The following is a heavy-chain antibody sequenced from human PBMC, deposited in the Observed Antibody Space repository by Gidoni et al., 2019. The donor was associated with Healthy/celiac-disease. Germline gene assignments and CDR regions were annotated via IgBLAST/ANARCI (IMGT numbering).Heavy chain of an antibody. CDR3: TKTAEPGSAWLDDY. Sequence: EVQLLESGGGLVQPGGSLRLSCAASGFTFNNYAMSWVRPAPGKGLEWVSGISGSGGSTYNADSVKGRFTISRDNSKNTLFLQMNSLRAEDTAVYYCTKTAEPGSAWLDDYWGQGTLVTVSS. CDR2: ISGSGGST. D-gene: IGHD6-19*01. CDR1: GFTFNNYA. V-gene: IGHV3-23*01. J-gene: IGHJ4*02.